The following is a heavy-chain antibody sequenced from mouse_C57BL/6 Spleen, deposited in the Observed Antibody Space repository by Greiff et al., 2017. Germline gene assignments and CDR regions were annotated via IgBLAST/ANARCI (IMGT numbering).Heavy chain of an antibody. D-gene: IGHD1-1*01. Sequence: QVQLQQSGPELVKPGASVKISCKASGYAVSSSWMNWVKQRPGKGLEWIGRIYPGDGDTNCNGQFKGKATLTADKSSSTAYMQLSSLTSEDSAVYFCAREGITTVVARRGYYAMDYWGQGTSVTVSS. CDR2: IYPGDGDT. J-gene: IGHJ4*01. CDR1: GYAVSSSW. V-gene: IGHV1-82*01. CDR3: AREGITTVVARRGYYAMDY.